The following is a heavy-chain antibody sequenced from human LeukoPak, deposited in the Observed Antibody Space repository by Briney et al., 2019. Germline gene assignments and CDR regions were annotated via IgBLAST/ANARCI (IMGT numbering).Heavy chain of an antibody. CDR2: IYTSGST. D-gene: IGHD3-22*01. J-gene: IGHJ4*02. V-gene: IGHV4-4*02. CDR1: GGSISSSYW. CDR3: ARDQDYYDSSGYYQYYFDY. Sequence: SGTLSLTCAVSGGSISSSYWWSWVRQPPGKGLEWIGRIYTSGSTNYNPSLKSRVTMSVDTSKNQFSLKLSSVTAADTAVYYCARDQDYYDSSGYYQYYFDYWGQGTLVTVSS.